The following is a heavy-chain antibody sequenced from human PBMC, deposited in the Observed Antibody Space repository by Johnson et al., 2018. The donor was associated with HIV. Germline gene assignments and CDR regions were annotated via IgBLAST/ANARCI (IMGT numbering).Heavy chain of an antibody. V-gene: IGHV3-23*04. CDR2: ISGSGGST. J-gene: IGHJ3*02. CDR1: GFTFSSYA. D-gene: IGHD3-10*01. CDR3: ARGYYYGTGSYYNSGAFDI. Sequence: VQLVESGGGLVQPGGSLRLSCAASGFTFSSYAMSWVRQAPGKGLEWVSAISGSGGSTYYPGSVKGRFTISRENAKNSLYLQMNSLTAGDTAVYYCARGYYYGTGSYYNSGAFDIWGQGTMVTVSS.